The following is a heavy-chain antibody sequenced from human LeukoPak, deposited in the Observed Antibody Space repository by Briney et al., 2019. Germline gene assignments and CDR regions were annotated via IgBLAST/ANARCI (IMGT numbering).Heavy chain of an antibody. CDR1: GHTFTGYY. D-gene: IGHD5-12*01. V-gene: IGHV1-2*02. CDR3: AHSPREYSGYDLLDP. Sequence: ASVKVSCKASGHTFTGYYMHWVRQAPGQGLEWMGWINPNSGGTNYAQKFQGRVTMTRDTSISTAYMELSRLRSDDTAVYYCAHSPREYSGYDLLDPWGQGTLVTVSS. J-gene: IGHJ5*02. CDR2: INPNSGGT.